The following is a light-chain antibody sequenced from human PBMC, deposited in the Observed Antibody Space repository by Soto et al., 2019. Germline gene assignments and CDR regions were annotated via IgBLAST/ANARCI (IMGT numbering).Light chain of an antibody. J-gene: IGKJ1*01. Sequence: IVLTQSPGTLSLSPGERVTLSCRASQTISHRYLAWFQHKVGQAPRLLIYGVSIRAAGITDRFSGSGSGTDFTLTISRLEPEDFAVYYCQLYSGSPWTFGQGTKVEIK. CDR2: GVS. V-gene: IGKV3-20*01. CDR1: QTISHRY. CDR3: QLYSGSPWT.